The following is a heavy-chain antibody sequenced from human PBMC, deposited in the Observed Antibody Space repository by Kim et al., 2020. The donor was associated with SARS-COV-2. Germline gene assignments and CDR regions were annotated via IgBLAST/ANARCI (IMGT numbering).Heavy chain of an antibody. CDR2: ICGSGGGT. V-gene: IGHV3-23*01. CDR3: FCGKEEEPSAAAV. CDR1: GFTFNNFA. Sequence: GGSLRLSCAASGFTFNNFALGWVRQASGKGLDWISTICGSGGGTYYADSVKGRFTISRDNSKHTVDLQMNSLRVEDTAVYYCFCGKEEEPSAAAVWGHG. D-gene: IGHD1-26*01. J-gene: IGHJ3*01.